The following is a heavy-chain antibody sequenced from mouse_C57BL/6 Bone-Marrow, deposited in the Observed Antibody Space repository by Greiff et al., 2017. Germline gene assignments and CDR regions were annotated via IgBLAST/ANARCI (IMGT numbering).Heavy chain of an antibody. D-gene: IGHD1-1*01. CDR1: GYSITSGYY. CDR2: ISYDGSN. Sequence: EVKLQESGPGLVKPSQSLSLTCSVTGYSITSGYYWNWIRQFPGNKLEWMGYISYDGSNNYNPSLKNRISITRDTSKNQFFLKLNSVTTEDTATYYCARHYYGSSYHFDVWGTGTTGTVSS. CDR3: ARHYYGSSYHFDV. V-gene: IGHV3-6*01. J-gene: IGHJ1*03.